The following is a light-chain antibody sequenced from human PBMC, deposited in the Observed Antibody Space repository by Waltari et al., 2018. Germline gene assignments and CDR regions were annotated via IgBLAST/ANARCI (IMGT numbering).Light chain of an antibody. Sequence: DVQMRQSPSSLSASVGDRVNITCRASQSIRSSSNCYQRKPGKAPKRLMYDASSVQRGIPARVSVSGAGTDFTLTISSLQPEESATYFCQQSYSSPPDSFGQGTKRE. V-gene: IGKV1-39*01. CDR3: QQSYSSPPDS. J-gene: IGKJ2*01. CDR2: DAS. CDR1: QSIRSS.